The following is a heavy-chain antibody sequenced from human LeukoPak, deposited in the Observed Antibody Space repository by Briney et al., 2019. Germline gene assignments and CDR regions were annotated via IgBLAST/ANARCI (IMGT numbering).Heavy chain of an antibody. Sequence: PGGSLSLYCAASGFIFSTYSVNWARQAPGEGLEWVSYISSSSSTIYYADSVKGRFTISRDNAKNSLYLQMNSLRAEDTAVYYCARDFWSGYYYIDVWGKGTTVTVSS. CDR3: ARDFWSGYYYIDV. V-gene: IGHV3-48*01. J-gene: IGHJ6*03. CDR2: ISSSSSTI. CDR1: GFIFSTYS. D-gene: IGHD3-3*01.